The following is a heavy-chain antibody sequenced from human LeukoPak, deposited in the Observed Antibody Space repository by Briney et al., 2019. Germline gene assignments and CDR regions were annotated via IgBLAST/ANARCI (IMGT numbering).Heavy chain of an antibody. V-gene: IGHV5-51*01. CDR1: GYSFTSYW. CDR2: IYPGDSDT. D-gene: IGHD4-23*01. J-gene: IGHJ3*02. CDR3: ASPHPLGVVTRGVAFDI. Sequence: GESLKISCKGSGYSFTSYWIGWGRQMPGKGLEWMGIIYPGDSDTRYSPSFQGQVTISADKSISTAYLQWSSLKASDTAMYYCASPHPLGVVTRGVAFDIWGQGTMVTVSS.